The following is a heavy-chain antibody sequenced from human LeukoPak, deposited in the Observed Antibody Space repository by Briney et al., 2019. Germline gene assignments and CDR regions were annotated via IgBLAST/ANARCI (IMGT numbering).Heavy chain of an antibody. J-gene: IGHJ4*02. Sequence: ASVKVSCKASGYTFTSYGISWVRQAPGQGLEWMGWISAYNGNTHYAQKLQGRVTMTTDTSTSTVYMELRSLRSDDTAVYYCARARRDCSGGTCFSYYFDNWGQGTLVTVSP. CDR2: ISAYNGNT. V-gene: IGHV1-18*01. CDR3: ARARRDCSGGTCFSYYFDN. CDR1: GYTFTSYG. D-gene: IGHD2-15*01.